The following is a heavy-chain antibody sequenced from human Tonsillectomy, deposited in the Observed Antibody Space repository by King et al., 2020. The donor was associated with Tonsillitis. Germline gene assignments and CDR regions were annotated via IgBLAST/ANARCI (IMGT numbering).Heavy chain of an antibody. CDR1: GFTFSSYW. V-gene: IGHV3-74*01. J-gene: IGHJ2*01. CDR3: ARRRRSEYSSSSYFDL. D-gene: IGHD6-6*01. Sequence: VQLVESGGGLVQPGGSLRLSCAASGFTFSSYWMHWVRQAPGKGLVWVSYINSDGSSTIYADSVKGRFTISRDNAKNTLYLQMNSLRAEDTAVYYCARRRRSEYSSSSYFDLWGRGTLVTVSS. CDR2: INSDGSST.